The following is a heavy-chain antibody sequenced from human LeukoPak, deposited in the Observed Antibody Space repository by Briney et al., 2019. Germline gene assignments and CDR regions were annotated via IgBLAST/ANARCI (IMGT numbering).Heavy chain of an antibody. CDR3: ARTLPLLWFGDPQRDY. D-gene: IGHD3-10*01. V-gene: IGHV4-39*01. Sequence: PSETLSLTCTVSGGSISSSSYYWGWIRQPPGKGLEWIVSIYYSGSTYYNPSLKSRVTISVDASKNQFSLKLSSVTAADTAVYYCARTLPLLWFGDPQRDYWGQGTLVTVSS. J-gene: IGHJ4*02. CDR2: IYYSGST. CDR1: GGSISSSSYY.